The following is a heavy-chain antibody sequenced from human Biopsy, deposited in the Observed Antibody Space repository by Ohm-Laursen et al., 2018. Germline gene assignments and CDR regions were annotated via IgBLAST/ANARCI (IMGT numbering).Heavy chain of an antibody. Sequence: ASVKVSCKASGYTFTNYGITWVRQAPGQGLEWMGWITAYNGDANYAQNLQGRVTMTTDTSTSTAYMELRSPRSEDTAVYYCARFDNGFDKWGQGTLVTVSS. CDR3: ARFDNGFDK. CDR1: GYTFTNYG. D-gene: IGHD2-8*01. V-gene: IGHV1-18*01. J-gene: IGHJ4*02. CDR2: ITAYNGDA.